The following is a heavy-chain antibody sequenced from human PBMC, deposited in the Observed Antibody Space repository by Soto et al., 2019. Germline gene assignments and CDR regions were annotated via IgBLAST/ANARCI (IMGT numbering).Heavy chain of an antibody. CDR2: IYYSGGT. CDR1: GGSIRSGGYY. V-gene: IGHV4-31*03. D-gene: IGHD4-17*01. CDR3: ATMHAYGDYAPFDN. Sequence: QVKLQESGPGLVKPSQTLSLSCTVSGGSIRSGGYYWSWIRQHPGKGLEWIGYIYYSGGTDYNPSLKSRVTMSLDTSKNQFSLRLTAVTAADTAVYFCATMHAYGDYAPFDNWGQGTLVTVAT. J-gene: IGHJ4*02.